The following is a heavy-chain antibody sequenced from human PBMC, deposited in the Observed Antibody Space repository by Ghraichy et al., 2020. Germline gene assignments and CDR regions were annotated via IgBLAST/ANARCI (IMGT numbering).Heavy chain of an antibody. J-gene: IGHJ4*02. CDR3: ARGGSGSPLDY. CDR1: GGSISSYY. D-gene: IGHD1-26*01. V-gene: IGHV4-59*01. Sequence: LRLSCTVSGGSISSYYWSWIRQPPGKGLEWIGYIYYSGSTNYNPSLKSRVTISVDTSKNQFSLKLSSVTAADTAVYYCARGGSGSPLDYWGQGTLVTVSS. CDR2: IYYSGST.